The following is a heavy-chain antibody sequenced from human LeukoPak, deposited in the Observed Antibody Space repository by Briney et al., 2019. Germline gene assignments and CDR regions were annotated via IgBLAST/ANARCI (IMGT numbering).Heavy chain of an antibody. J-gene: IGHJ5*02. CDR3: ARGHDYGDYEDGWFDP. CDR1: GFTFSSYA. V-gene: IGHV3-30*04. D-gene: IGHD4-17*01. Sequence: GGSLRLSCAASGFTFSSYAMHWVRQAPGKGLEWVAVISYDGSNKYYADSVKGRFTISRDNSKNTLYLRMNSLRAEDTAVYYCARGHDYGDYEDGWFDPWGQGTLVTVSS. CDR2: ISYDGSNK.